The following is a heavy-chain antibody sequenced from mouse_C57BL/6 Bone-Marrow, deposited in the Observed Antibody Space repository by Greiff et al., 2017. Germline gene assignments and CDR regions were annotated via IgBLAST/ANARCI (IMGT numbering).Heavy chain of an antibody. Sequence: VKLQESGAELVKPGASVKLSCKASGYTFTSYWMHWVKQRPGRGLEWIGRIAPNSGGTKYNEKFKSKATLTVDKPSSTAYMQLSSLTSEDSAVYYCARGFAYWGQGTLVTVSA. J-gene: IGHJ3*01. V-gene: IGHV1-72*01. CDR2: IAPNSGGT. CDR3: ARGFAY. CDR1: GYTFTSYW.